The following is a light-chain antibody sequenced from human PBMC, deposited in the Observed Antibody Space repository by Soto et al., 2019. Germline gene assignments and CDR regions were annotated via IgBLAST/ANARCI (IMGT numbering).Light chain of an antibody. V-gene: IGKV3-20*01. CDR3: QQSYSTPLT. CDR2: GAS. CDR1: QSVDNSH. Sequence: ETVLTQSPGTLYFTPGERATLSCRASQSVDNSHVAWYQQRRGLPPRLLIYGASNRATGIPDRFSGSGSGADFTLTISSLQPEDFATYYCQQSYSTPLTFGQGRLLE. J-gene: IGKJ5*01.